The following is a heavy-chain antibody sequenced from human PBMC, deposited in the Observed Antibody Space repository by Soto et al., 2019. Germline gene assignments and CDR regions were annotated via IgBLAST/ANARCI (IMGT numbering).Heavy chain of an antibody. CDR1: GLSLSTSGVG. CDR2: IYWDDDK. Sequence: SGPMLVNPTQTLTLTCTFSGLSLSTSGVGVGWIRQPPGKALEWRALIYWDDDKRYSPSLKSRLTITRDTSKNQVVLTMTNMDPVDTATYYCAHRPRYSSGWYVFDYWGQGTLVTVSS. J-gene: IGHJ4*02. V-gene: IGHV2-5*02. D-gene: IGHD6-19*01. CDR3: AHRPRYSSGWYVFDY.